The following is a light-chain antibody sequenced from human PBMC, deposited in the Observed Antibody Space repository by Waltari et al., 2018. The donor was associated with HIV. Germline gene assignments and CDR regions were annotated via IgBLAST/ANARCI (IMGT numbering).Light chain of an antibody. J-gene: IGLJ1*01. CDR2: DNN. CDR3: LSYDSRLSGSV. CDR1: SPNSGATYA. Sequence: QSVLTQPPSVSGAPGQRVTITCPGSSPNSGATYAVHWYQHLPGTAPKLLIFDNNNRPSGVPDRFSGSKSGTSASLVITGLQADDEADYYCLSYDSRLSGSVFGPGTRVTVL. V-gene: IGLV1-40*01.